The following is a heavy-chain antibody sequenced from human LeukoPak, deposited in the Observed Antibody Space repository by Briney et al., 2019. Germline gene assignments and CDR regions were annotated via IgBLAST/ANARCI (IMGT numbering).Heavy chain of an antibody. CDR1: GGSISSYS. CDR3: ARHSWGAIVVDNVVGPFDY. J-gene: IGHJ4*02. CDR2: IYYSGST. Sequence: SETLSLTCTVSGGSISSYSWSWIRQPPGKGLEWIGYIYYSGSTNYNPSLKSRVTISVDTSKNQFSLKLSSVTAADTAVYYCARHSWGAIVVDNVVGPFDYWGQGTLATVSS. D-gene: IGHD3-22*01. V-gene: IGHV4-59*08.